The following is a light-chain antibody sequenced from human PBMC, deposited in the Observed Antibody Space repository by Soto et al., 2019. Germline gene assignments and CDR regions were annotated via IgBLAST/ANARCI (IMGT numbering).Light chain of an antibody. CDR1: QYINTR. CDR3: HQRQSWPRT. J-gene: IGKJ1*01. CDR2: QTS. V-gene: IGKV3D-15*03. Sequence: EIVMTPSPATLSVAPGERATLSCRARQYINTRLAWYQHRPGQAPRLLIYQTSIRAAGIPARFSASGSGTDFTLTISDVQPEDFALYYCHQRQSWPRTFGQGTKVDIK.